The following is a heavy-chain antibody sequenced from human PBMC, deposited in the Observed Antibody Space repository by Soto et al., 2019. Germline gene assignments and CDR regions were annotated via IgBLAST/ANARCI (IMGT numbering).Heavy chain of an antibody. J-gene: IGHJ5*02. D-gene: IGHD2-21*02. Sequence: EVQLLESGGGLVQPGGSLRLSCAASGFSFSSYAMGWVRQAPGKGLGWVSGISGGGGYTYYADSMKGRFTISRDNSNSTLSLQMSSLRAEDTAVYYCSKRRGSDSFLPWFDHWGQGTLVTVSS. CDR3: SKRRGSDSFLPWFDH. V-gene: IGHV3-23*01. CDR1: GFSFSSYA. CDR2: ISGGGGYT.